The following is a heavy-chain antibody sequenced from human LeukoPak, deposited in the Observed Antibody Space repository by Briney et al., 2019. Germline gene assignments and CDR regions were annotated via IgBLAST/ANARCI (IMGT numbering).Heavy chain of an antibody. V-gene: IGHV4-31*03. CDR2: IYYSGST. D-gene: IGHD3-10*01. CDR1: GGSISSGGYY. J-gene: IGHJ6*03. CDR3: AKLGSGSYYKDFYDMDV. Sequence: PSETLSLTCTVSGGSISSGGYYWSWIRQHPGKGLEWIGYIYYSGSTYYNPSLKSRVTISVDTSKNQFSLKLSSVTAADPAVYYCAKLGSGSYYKDFYDMDVWGKGTTVTVSS.